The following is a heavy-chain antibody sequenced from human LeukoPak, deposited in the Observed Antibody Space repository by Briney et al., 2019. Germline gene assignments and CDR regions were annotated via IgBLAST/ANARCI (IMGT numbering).Heavy chain of an antibody. CDR1: GFTFSSYW. CDR2: IRSDGIIT. V-gene: IGHV3-74*01. J-gene: IGHJ4*02. CDR3: ARVETPGSCYPDY. Sequence: GGSLRLSCAASGFTFSSYWMHWVRQAPGKGLVWVSRIRSDGIITIYADSVKGRFTISRDNARNTLYLQMNSLTTEDTAVYFCARVETPGSCYPDYWGQGTLVTVSS. D-gene: IGHD3-10*01.